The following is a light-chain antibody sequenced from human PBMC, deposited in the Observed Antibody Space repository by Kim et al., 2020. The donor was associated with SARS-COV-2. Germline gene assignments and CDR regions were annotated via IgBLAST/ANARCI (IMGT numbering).Light chain of an antibody. CDR2: GAS. CDR1: QSVSSN. CDR3: QQYKSWPPGYT. Sequence: IVMTQSPATLSVSPGERATLSCRASQSVSSNLAWYQQKPGQPPRLLIYGASTRATGIPARFSGTGSGTEFTLTISSLQSEDFAVYYCQQYKSWPPGYTFGQGTKLEI. J-gene: IGKJ2*01. V-gene: IGKV3-15*01.